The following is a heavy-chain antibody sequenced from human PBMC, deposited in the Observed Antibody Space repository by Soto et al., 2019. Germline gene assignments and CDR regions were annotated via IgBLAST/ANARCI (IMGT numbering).Heavy chain of an antibody. V-gene: IGHV4-34*01. D-gene: IGHD2-15*01. CDR2: INHSGST. CDR3: ARRGYCSGGSCYSVRHFQH. CDR1: GGSFSGYY. J-gene: IGHJ1*01. Sequence: QVQLQQWGAGLLKPSETLSLTCAVYGGSFSGYYWSWIRQPPGKGLEWIGEINHSGSTNYHPSLKSRVTISVDTSKNQFSLKLSSVTAADTAVYYCARRGYCSGGSCYSVRHFQHWGQGTLVTVSS.